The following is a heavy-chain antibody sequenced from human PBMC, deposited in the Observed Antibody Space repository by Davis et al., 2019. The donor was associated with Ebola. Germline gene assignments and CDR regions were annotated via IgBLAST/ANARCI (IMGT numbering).Heavy chain of an antibody. CDR1: GGSISSSSYY. D-gene: IGHD1-20*01. Sequence: SETLSLTCTVSGGSISSSSYYWGWIRQPPGKGLEWIGSIYYSGSTYYNPSLKSRVTISVDTSKNQFSLKLSSVTAADTAVYYCARHSTHNWNLFDPWGQGTLVTVSS. J-gene: IGHJ5*02. V-gene: IGHV4-39*01. CDR2: IYYSGST. CDR3: ARHSTHNWNLFDP.